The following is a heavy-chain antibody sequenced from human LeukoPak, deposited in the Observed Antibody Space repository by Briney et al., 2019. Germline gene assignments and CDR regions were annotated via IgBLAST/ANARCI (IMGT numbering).Heavy chain of an antibody. CDR1: GGSFSGYY. CDR3: ARSNYGYRTTNDY. Sequence: SETLSPSCAVYGGSFSGYYCSWIRQSPEKGLEWIGEINHSGSTNYNPSLKSRLTISVDTSKNQFSLKLRSVTAADTGIYYCARSNYGYRTTNDYWGQGILVTVSS. J-gene: IGHJ4*02. D-gene: IGHD5-18*01. CDR2: INHSGST. V-gene: IGHV4-34*01.